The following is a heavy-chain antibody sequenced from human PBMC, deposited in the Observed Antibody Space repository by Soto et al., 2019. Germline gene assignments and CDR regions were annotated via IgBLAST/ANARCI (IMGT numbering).Heavy chain of an antibody. CDR1: GFTFSSYA. J-gene: IGHJ4*02. D-gene: IGHD2-15*01. CDR3: GVAIVVVVATDYFDY. CDR2: ISGSGGST. Sequence: PGGSLRLSCAASGFTFSSYAMSWVRQAPGKGLEWVSAISGSGGSTYYADSVKGRFTISRDNSKNTLYLQMNSLRAEDTAVYYCGVAIVVVVATDYFDYWGQGTLVTVSS. V-gene: IGHV3-23*01.